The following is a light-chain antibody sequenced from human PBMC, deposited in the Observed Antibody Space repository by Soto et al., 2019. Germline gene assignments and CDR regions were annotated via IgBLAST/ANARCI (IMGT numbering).Light chain of an antibody. CDR1: SGHSSYA. J-gene: IGLJ2*01. Sequence: QSVLTQSPSASASLGASVKLTCTLSSGHSSYAIAWHQQQPEKGPQYLMKLNSDGRHSKGGGSPDRFSGSSAGAERYLTSSSLLSEDKADYYCQTWGTGSLVFGGGTKLTVL. CDR2: LNSDGRH. V-gene: IGLV4-69*01. CDR3: QTWGTGSLV.